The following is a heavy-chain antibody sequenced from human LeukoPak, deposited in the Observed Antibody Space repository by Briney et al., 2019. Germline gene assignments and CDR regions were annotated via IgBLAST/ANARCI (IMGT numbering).Heavy chain of an antibody. D-gene: IGHD3-10*01. CDR2: ISSNGGST. CDR1: GFTFSSYA. Sequence: GGSLRLSCSASGFTFSSYAMHWVRQAPGKGLQYVSAISSNGGSTYYADSVKGRFTVSRDNSKNTLYLQMSSLRAEDTAVYYCVKDKGGITMVRGVIGYFDYRGQGTLVTVSS. J-gene: IGHJ4*02. V-gene: IGHV3-64D*09. CDR3: VKDKGGITMVRGVIGYFDY.